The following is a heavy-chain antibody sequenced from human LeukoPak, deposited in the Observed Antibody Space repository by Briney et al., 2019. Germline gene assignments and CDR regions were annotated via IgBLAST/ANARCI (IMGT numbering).Heavy chain of an antibody. CDR2: IYYSGST. D-gene: IGHD4/OR15-4a*01. CDR3: ARRAGAYSHPYDY. V-gene: IGHV4-61*05. CDR1: GGSISSSSYY. Sequence: SETLSLTCTVSGGSISSSSYYWGWIRQPPGKGLEWIGYIYYSGSTNYNPSLRSRVTISVDTSKNQFSLRLSSVTAADTAVYYCARRAGAYSHPYDYWGQGTLVTVSS. J-gene: IGHJ4*02.